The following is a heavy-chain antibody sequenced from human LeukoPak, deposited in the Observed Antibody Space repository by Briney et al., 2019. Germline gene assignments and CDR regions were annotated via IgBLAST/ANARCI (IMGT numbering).Heavy chain of an antibody. V-gene: IGHV3-21*01. Sequence: GGSLRLSCAASGFTFSSYNMNWVRQAPGKGLEWVTSISSSSGSIYYADSVKGRFTISRDNAKNSLYLQMNSLRVEDTAVYYCARDWNYFSCWGQGTLVTVSS. D-gene: IGHD1-1*01. CDR1: GFTFSSYN. CDR3: ARDWNYFSC. CDR2: ISSSSGSI. J-gene: IGHJ4*02.